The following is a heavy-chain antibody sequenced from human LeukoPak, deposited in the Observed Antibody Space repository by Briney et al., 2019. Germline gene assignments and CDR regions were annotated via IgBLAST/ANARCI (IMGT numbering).Heavy chain of an antibody. V-gene: IGHV3-7*01. D-gene: IGHD6-6*01. CDR2: INQDGSEK. CDR3: AAQGGTPAASHY. CDR1: GFTFSRYW. J-gene: IGHJ4*02. Sequence: GGSLRLSCVASGFTFSRYWMAWVRQAPGKGLEWVANINQDGSEKYYVDSVKGRFTISRDNAKNSLYLQMNSLRAEDTAVYYCAAQGGTPAASHYWGQGTLVTVSS.